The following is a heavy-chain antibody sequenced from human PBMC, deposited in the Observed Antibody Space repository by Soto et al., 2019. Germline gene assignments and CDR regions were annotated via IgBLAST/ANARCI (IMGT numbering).Heavy chain of an antibody. Sequence: QVQLQESGPGLVKPSETLSLTCTVSGGSISSYYWSWIRQPPGKGLEWIGYSYYSGSTNYNPSLQSRVTRAVDTSKTQSSLRLSSVTAADTAAYYCARRWGYTFGIWGQGTMVTVSS. CDR3: ARRWGYTFGI. CDR1: GGSISSYY. CDR2: SYYSGST. V-gene: IGHV4-59*08. D-gene: IGHD2-2*02. J-gene: IGHJ3*02.